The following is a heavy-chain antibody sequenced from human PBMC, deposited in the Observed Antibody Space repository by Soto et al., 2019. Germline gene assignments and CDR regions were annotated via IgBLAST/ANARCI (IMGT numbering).Heavy chain of an antibody. V-gene: IGHV4-4*02. CDR3: ASLYDSSGYTRGNWFDP. CDR1: GGSISSSNW. D-gene: IGHD3-22*01. Sequence: SETLSLTCAVSGGSISSSNWWSWVRQPPGKGLEWIGEIYHSGSTNYNPSLKSRVTISVDKSKNQFSLKLSSVTAADTAVYYCASLYDSSGYTRGNWFDPWGQGTLVTVSS. J-gene: IGHJ5*02. CDR2: IYHSGST.